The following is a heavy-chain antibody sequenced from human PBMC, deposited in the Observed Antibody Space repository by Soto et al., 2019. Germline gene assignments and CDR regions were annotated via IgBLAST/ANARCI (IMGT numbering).Heavy chain of an antibody. CDR2: IIPILGET. D-gene: IGHD3-16*01. V-gene: IGHV1-69*08. CDR3: ARGLGGRMDA. J-gene: IGHJ6*02. CDR1: GTIFSSYT. Sequence: VQLVQSGAEVKKPGSSVRVSCKASGTIFSSYTISWVRQAPGQGLEWMGRIIPILGETNSAQKFQDRVTLTADKSTNTAYMELNSLRLEDTAVYYCARGLGGRMDAWGQGTTVTVSS.